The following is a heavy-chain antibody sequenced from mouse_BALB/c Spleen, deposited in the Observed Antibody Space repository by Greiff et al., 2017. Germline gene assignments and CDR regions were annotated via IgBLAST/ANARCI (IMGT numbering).Heavy chain of an antibody. CDR2: INPSSGYT. V-gene: IGHV1-4*01. J-gene: IGHJ3*01. Sequence: VQLQESGAELARPGASVKMSCKASGYTFTSYTMHWVKQRPGQGLEWIGYINPSSGYTNYNQKFKDKATLTADKSSSTAYMQLSSLTSEDSAVYYCAVDDYRDDVFAYWGQGTLVTVSA. CDR3: AVDDYRDDVFAY. D-gene: IGHD2-14*01. CDR1: GYTFTSYT.